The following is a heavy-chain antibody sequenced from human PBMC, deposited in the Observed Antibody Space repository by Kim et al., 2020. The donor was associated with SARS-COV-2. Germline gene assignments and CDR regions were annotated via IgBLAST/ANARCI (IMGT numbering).Heavy chain of an antibody. CDR2: TSSDGRNK. Sequence: GGSLRLSCAASGFTFNSYAMHWVRQAPGKGLEWVAVTSSDGRNKYYADSVRGRFTVSRDNSKNTVFLQMSGLRHDDTAVYYCAKGNQYYGSGSFDAF. V-gene: IGHV3-30*18. CDR3: AKGNQYYGSGSFDAF. J-gene: IGHJ3*01. CDR1: GFTFNSYA. D-gene: IGHD3-10*01.